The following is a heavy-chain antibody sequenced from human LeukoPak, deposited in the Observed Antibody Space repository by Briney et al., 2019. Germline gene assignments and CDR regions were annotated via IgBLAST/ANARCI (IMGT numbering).Heavy chain of an antibody. CDR2: ISSSSSTI. Sequence: PGGSLRLSCAASGFTFSSYSMNWVRQAPGKGLEWVSYISSSSSTIYYADSVKGRFTISRDNSKNTLYLQMNSLRAEDTAVYYCARDEYCSGGSCYSDYWGQGTLVTVSS. D-gene: IGHD2-15*01. CDR1: GFTFSSYS. CDR3: ARDEYCSGGSCYSDY. V-gene: IGHV3-48*01. J-gene: IGHJ4*02.